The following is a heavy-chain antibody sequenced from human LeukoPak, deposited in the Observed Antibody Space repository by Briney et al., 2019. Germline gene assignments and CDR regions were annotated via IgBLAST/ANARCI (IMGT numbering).Heavy chain of an antibody. CDR3: ARVDYSDAFDI. CDR2: IKQDGSEK. CDR1: GFTFSSYW. Sequence: GGSLRLSCAASGFTFSSYWMSWVRQAPRKGLEWVANIKQDGSEKYYVDSVKGRFTISRDNAKNSLYLQMNSLRAEDTAVYYCARVDYSDAFDIWGQGTMVTVSS. D-gene: IGHD3-10*01. V-gene: IGHV3-7*01. J-gene: IGHJ3*02.